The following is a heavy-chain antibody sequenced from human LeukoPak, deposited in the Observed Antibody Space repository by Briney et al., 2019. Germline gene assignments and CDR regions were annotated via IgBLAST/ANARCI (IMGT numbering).Heavy chain of an antibody. V-gene: IGHV3-30*18. CDR3: AKDRGIVVPAAIGYYYYYYGMDV. J-gene: IGHJ6*04. CDR1: GFTFSSYG. CDR2: ISYGGSNK. Sequence: PGRSLRLSCAASGFTFSSYGMHWVRQAPGKGLEWVAVISYGGSNKYYADSVKGRFTISRDNSKNTLYLQMNSLRAEDTAVYYCAKDRGIVVPAAIGYYYYYYGMDVWGKGTTVTVSS. D-gene: IGHD2-2*01.